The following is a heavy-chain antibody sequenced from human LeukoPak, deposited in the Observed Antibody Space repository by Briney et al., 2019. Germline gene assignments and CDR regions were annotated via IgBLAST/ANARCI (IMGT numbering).Heavy chain of an antibody. V-gene: IGHV4-34*01. Sequence: PSETLSLTCAVYGGSFSGYYWSWIRQPPGKGLEWIGEINHSGSTNYNPSLKGRVTISVDTSKNQFSLKLSSVTAADTAVYYCAREKGVVPAAIALRTYYFDYWGQGTLVTVSS. CDR3: AREKGVVPAAIALRTYYFDY. J-gene: IGHJ4*02. CDR1: GGSFSGYY. D-gene: IGHD2-2*02. CDR2: INHSGST.